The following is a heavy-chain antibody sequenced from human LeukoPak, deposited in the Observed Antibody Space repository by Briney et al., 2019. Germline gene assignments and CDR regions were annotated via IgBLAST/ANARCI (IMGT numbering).Heavy chain of an antibody. CDR3: AKDGPYCGGDCYSYYFDY. CDR1: GFTFSSYA. V-gene: IGHV3-23*01. CDR2: ISGSGGST. D-gene: IGHD2-21*02. J-gene: IGHJ4*02. Sequence: GGSLRLSCAASGFTFSSYAMSWVRQAPGKGLEGVSVISGSGGSTYYADSVKGRFTISRDNSKNTLYLQMNSLRAEDTAVYYCAKDGPYCGGDCYSYYFDYWGQGTLVTVSS.